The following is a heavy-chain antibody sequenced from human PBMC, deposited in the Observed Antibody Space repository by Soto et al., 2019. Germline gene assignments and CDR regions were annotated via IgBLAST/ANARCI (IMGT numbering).Heavy chain of an antibody. D-gene: IGHD3-22*01. J-gene: IGHJ4*02. CDR2: ISGNRGSI. Sequence: EVQLVESGGGLVQPGRSLRLSCAVSGFTFDDYAMHWVRQAAGKGLERVSGISGNRGSIGYADSVKGRFTIFRDNAKNALYLQMNSLRAEDTALYYCAKGGPYYYDSSGCDYWGQGTLVTVSS. CDR3: AKGGPYYYDSSGCDY. CDR1: GFTFDDYA. V-gene: IGHV3-9*01.